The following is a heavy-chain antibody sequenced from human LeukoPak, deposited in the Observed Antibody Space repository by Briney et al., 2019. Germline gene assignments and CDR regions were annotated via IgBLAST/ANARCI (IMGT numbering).Heavy chain of an antibody. CDR2: ISSSSSYI. CDR3: ARAKVVAATDDAFDI. CDR1: GFTFSYYS. J-gene: IGHJ3*02. V-gene: IGHV3-21*01. D-gene: IGHD2-15*01. Sequence: GGSLRLSCAASGFTFSYYSMNWVRQAPGKGLEWVSSISSSSSYIYYADSVRGRFTISRDNAKNSLYLQMNSLRADDTAEYYCARAKVVAATDDAFDIWGQGTMVTVSS.